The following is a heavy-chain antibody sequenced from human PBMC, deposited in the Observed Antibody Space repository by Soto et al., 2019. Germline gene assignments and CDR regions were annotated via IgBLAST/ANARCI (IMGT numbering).Heavy chain of an antibody. CDR1: GFTFSSYS. CDR2: ISSYSSTI. J-gene: IGHJ5*02. CDR3: ARMGVGPWFDP. D-gene: IGHD1-26*01. Sequence: EVQLVESGGGLVQPGGSLRLSCEASGFTFSSYSMNWVRQAPGKGLEWVSYISSYSSTIYYADSVMGRFTISRDNAKNSLYLQMNSLRAEDTAVYYCARMGVGPWFDPWGQGILVTVSS. V-gene: IGHV3-48*01.